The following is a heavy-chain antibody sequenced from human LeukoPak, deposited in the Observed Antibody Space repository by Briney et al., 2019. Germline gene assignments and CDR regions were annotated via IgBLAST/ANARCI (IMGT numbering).Heavy chain of an antibody. CDR3: ASSSGSQLFDY. D-gene: IGHD5-12*01. J-gene: IGHJ4*02. CDR2: IYHSGST. V-gene: IGHV4-38-2*02. CDR1: GYSISSGYY. Sequence: PSETLSLTCTVSGYSISSGYYGGWIRRPPGKGLEWIGSIYHSGSTYYNPSLKSRVTISVDTSKNQFSLKLSSVTAADTAVYYCASSSGSQLFDYWGQGTLVTVSS.